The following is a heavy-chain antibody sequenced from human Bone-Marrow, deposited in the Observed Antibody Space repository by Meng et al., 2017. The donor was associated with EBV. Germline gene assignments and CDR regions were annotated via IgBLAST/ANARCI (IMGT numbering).Heavy chain of an antibody. V-gene: IGHV1-69*01. J-gene: IGHJ5*02. D-gene: IGHD2-15*01. Sequence: GQLVQSGAEVKKPGSSVKVSCKASGDTFSSYTFTWVRQAPGQGLEWMGGIIPLFGTTDYAQNFQGRVTITADEVTSTVYMELASLRSDDTAVYFCARGDVVVEAATPPDRWGQGTLVTVSS. CDR3: ARGDVVVEAATPPDR. CDR2: IIPLFGTT. CDR1: GDTFSSYT.